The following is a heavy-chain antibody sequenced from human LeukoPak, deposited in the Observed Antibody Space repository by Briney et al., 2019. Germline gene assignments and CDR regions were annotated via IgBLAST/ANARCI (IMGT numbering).Heavy chain of an antibody. Sequence: SETLSLTCTVYGGTFNTYYWIWIRQPPGKGLEWIGEINHSGRTNYNPSLKSRVTISLDTSKNQFSLNLRSVTAADTAVYYSARDGGPDNYWFASWAQGTLVTVSS. J-gene: IGHJ5*01. CDR1: GGTFNTYY. D-gene: IGHD4-23*01. CDR3: ARDGGPDNYWFAS. CDR2: INHSGRT. V-gene: IGHV4-34*01.